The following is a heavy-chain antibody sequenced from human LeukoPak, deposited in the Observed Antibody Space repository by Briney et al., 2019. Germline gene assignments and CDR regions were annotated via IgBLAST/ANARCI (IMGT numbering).Heavy chain of an antibody. Sequence: GASVKVSCKTSGYTFADYFIHWVRQAPGQGLEWMGRINANSGGTEYEQKFQGRVNMTRDTSISTAYVEVNWLISDDTAIYYCARDVSSTPNWEFDYWGQGTLVTVSS. V-gene: IGHV1-2*06. CDR1: GYTFADYF. CDR2: INANSGGT. CDR3: ARDVSSTPNWEFDY. J-gene: IGHJ4*02. D-gene: IGHD1-26*01.